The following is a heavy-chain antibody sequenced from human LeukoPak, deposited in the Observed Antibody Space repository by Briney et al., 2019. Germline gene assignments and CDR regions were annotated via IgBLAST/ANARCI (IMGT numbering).Heavy chain of an antibody. CDR2: ISHSGNT. V-gene: IGHV4-30-2*01. CDR1: GGSISSGSYS. CDR3: ARYSTTWPYWYFNL. J-gene: IGHJ2*01. Sequence: PSETLSLTCAVSGGSISSGSYSWSWIRQPPGKGLEWIGYISHSGNTYYSPSLKSRVTISVDKSKNQFSLALTSVTAAAPAVYYCARYSTTWPYWYFNLWGRGTLVTVSS. D-gene: IGHD6-13*01.